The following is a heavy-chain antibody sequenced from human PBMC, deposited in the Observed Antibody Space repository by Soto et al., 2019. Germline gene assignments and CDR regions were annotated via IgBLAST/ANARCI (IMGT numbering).Heavy chain of an antibody. CDR2: IWYDGSNK. CDR1: GFTFSSYG. J-gene: IGHJ4*02. CDR3: ARGGLTDYFDY. V-gene: IGHV3-33*01. Sequence: QVQLVESGGGVVQPGGSLRLSCAASGFTFSSYGMHWVRQAPGKGLEWVAVIWYDGSNKYYADSVKGRFTISRDNSKNTLYLQMNSLRAEDTAVYYCARGGLTDYFDYWGQGTLVTVSS. D-gene: IGHD2-21*02.